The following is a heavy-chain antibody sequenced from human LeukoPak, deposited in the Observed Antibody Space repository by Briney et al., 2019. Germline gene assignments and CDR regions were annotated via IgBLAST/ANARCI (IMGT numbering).Heavy chain of an antibody. V-gene: IGHV1-69*13. J-gene: IGHJ4*02. D-gene: IGHD1-1*01. CDR3: ASGLQLEPTHY. CDR1: GYTFTSYG. Sequence: ASVKVSCKASGYTFTSYGISWVRQAPGQGLEWMGGIIPIFGTANYAQKFQGRVTITADESTSTAYMELSSLRSEDTAVYYCASGLQLEPTHYWGQGTLVTVSS. CDR2: IIPIFGTA.